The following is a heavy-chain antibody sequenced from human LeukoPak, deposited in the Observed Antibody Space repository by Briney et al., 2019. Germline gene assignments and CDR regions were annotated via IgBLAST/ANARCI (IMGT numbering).Heavy chain of an antibody. CDR3: AKVRGYSYGPTDY. CDR2: ISGGGGST. CDR1: GFTFSSYA. J-gene: IGHJ4*02. D-gene: IGHD5-18*01. Sequence: GGSLRLSCAASGFTFSSYAMSWVRQAPGKGLEWVSAISGGGGSTYHADSVKGRFTISRDNSKNTLYLQMNSLRAEDTAVYYCAKVRGYSYGPTDYWGQGTLVTVSS. V-gene: IGHV3-23*01.